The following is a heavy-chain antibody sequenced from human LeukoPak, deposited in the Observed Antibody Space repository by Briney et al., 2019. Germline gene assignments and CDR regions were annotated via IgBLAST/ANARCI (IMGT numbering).Heavy chain of an antibody. D-gene: IGHD3-3*01. CDR3: ARAGYYDFWSGLGVNYYYYYYMDV. V-gene: IGHV1-2*02. Sequence: ASVKVSCKASGYTFTSYYMHWVRQAPGQGLEWMGWINPNSGGTNYAQKFQGRVTMTRDTSISTAYMELSRLRSDDTAVYYCARAGYYDFWSGLGVNYYYYYYMDVWGKGTTVTVSS. CDR2: INPNSGGT. J-gene: IGHJ6*03. CDR1: GYTFTSYY.